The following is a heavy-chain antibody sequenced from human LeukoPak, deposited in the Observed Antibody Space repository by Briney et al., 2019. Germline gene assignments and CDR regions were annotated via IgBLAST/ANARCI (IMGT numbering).Heavy chain of an antibody. Sequence: GGSLRLSCVASGFSFRSYWMSWVRQAPGKGLECVAKIKPDGSDKFYEDSVKGRFTISRDNAKNSLYLQMNSLTAEDTAVYYCARGNRWRYGMDVWGQGTTVTVSS. CDR3: ARGNRWRYGMDV. D-gene: IGHD4-23*01. J-gene: IGHJ6*02. V-gene: IGHV3-7*01. CDR2: IKPDGSDK. CDR1: GFSFRSYW.